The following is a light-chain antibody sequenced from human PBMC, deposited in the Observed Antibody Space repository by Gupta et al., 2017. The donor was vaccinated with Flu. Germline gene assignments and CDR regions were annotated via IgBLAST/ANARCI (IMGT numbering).Light chain of an antibody. Sequence: QPVVTQEPSLTVSPGGTVTLTCASSTGAVTTCSFPNWIQQKPGQAPRALIYRTSDRHAWTPDRFSGSFLGGKAALTLSGVQPEDEAEYFCLLFYGGVHVFGGGTKLTVL. CDR2: RTS. CDR3: LLFYGGVHV. V-gene: IGLV7-43*01. CDR1: TGAVTTCSF. J-gene: IGLJ2*01.